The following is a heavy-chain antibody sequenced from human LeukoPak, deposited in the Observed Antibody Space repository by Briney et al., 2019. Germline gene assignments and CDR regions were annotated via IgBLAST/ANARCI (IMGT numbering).Heavy chain of an antibody. D-gene: IGHD6-6*01. CDR1: GGSISSYY. V-gene: IGHV4-59*01. CDR2: IYYSGST. CDR3: ARDLIAARPGWFDP. J-gene: IGHJ5*02. Sequence: SETLSLTCTVSGGSISSYYWSWIRQPPGKGLEWIGYIYYSGSTNYNPSLKSRVTISVDTSKNQFSLKLSSVTAADTAVYYCARDLIAARPGWFDPWGQGTLVTVSS.